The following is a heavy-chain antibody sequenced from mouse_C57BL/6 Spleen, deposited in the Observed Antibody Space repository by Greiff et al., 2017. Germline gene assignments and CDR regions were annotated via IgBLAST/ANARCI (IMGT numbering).Heavy chain of an antibody. CDR1: GYAFTNYL. CDR2: INPGSGGT. Sequence: VQLQQSGAELVRPGTSVKVSCKASGYAFTNYLIEWVKQRPGQGLEWIGVINPGSGGTNYNETFKGKATLTADKSSSTAYMQLSSLTSEYSAVYFCARRGTGYYAMDYWGQGTSVTVSS. CDR3: ARRGTGYYAMDY. D-gene: IGHD3-3*01. J-gene: IGHJ4*01. V-gene: IGHV1-54*01.